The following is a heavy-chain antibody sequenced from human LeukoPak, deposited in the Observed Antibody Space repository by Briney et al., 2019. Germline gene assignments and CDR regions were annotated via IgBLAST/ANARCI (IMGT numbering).Heavy chain of an antibody. CDR3: ARRRMVWRIAARRHGGYMDV. D-gene: IGHD6-6*01. CDR1: GFTFSSYW. CDR2: IKQDGSEK. J-gene: IGHJ6*03. Sequence: GGSLRLSCAASGFTFSSYWMSWVRQAPGKGLEWVANIKQDGSEKYYVDSVKGRFTISRDNAKNSLYLQMNSLRAEDTAVYYCARRRMVWRIAARRHGGYMDVWGKGTTVTVSS. V-gene: IGHV3-7*01.